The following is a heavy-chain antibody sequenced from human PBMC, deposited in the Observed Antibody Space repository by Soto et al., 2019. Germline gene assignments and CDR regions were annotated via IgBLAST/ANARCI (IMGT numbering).Heavy chain of an antibody. J-gene: IGHJ6*02. CDR1: GGSISSYY. CDR3: AREGYYYGMDV. CDR2: IYYSGST. Sequence: PSETLSLTCTVSGGSISSYYWSWIRQPPGKGLEWIGDIYYSGSTNYNPSLKSRVTITVDKSKNQFSLKLSSVTAADTAVYYCAREGYYYGMDVWGQGTTVTVSS. V-gene: IGHV4-59*12.